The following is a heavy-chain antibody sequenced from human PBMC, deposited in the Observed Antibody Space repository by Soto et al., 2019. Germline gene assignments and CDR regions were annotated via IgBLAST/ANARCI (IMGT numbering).Heavy chain of an antibody. CDR1: GGTFSSYA. D-gene: IGHD3-22*01. CDR2: IIPIFGTA. J-gene: IGHJ4*02. CDR3: ARMYYYDSSGAFDY. Sequence: SVKVSCKASGGTFSSYAISWLRQAPGQGLEWMGGIIPIFGTANYAQKFQGRVTITADESTSTAYMELSSLRSEDTAVYYCARMYYYDSSGAFDYWGQGTLVTVS. V-gene: IGHV1-69*13.